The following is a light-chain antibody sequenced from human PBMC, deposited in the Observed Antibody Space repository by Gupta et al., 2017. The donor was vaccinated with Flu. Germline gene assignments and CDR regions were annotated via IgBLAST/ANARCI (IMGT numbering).Light chain of an antibody. Sequence: DIQMTQSPSSLSASVGDGVTITCRSSQSIATYLNWYQQKPGKAPKLLIYAASSLQSGVPSRFSGSGSGTDFTLTISSLQPEDFATYYCQQSDSTPITFGGGTKVEIK. J-gene: IGKJ4*01. CDR1: QSIATY. CDR3: QQSDSTPIT. CDR2: AAS. V-gene: IGKV1-39*01.